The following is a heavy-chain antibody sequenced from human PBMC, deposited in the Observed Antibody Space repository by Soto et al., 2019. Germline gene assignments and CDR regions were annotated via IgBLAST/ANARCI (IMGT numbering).Heavy chain of an antibody. J-gene: IGHJ5*02. V-gene: IGHV1-69*01. D-gene: IGHD3-10*01. CDR3: ARRSRFGELLGGPFLDDNWFDP. CDR1: GGTFSSYA. CDR2: IIPIFGTA. Sequence: QVQLVQSGAEVKKPGSSVKVSCKASGGTFSSYAISWVRQAPGQRLEWMGGIIPIFGTANYAQKFQGRVTSTAAESTSTAYMELSSLRSEDTAVYYCARRSRFGELLGGPFLDDNWFDPWGQGTLVTASS.